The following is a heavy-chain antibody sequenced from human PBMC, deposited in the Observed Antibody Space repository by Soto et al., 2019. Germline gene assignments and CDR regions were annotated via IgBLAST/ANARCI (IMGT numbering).Heavy chain of an antibody. CDR2: ISWNSVSM. CDR3: ARNSGRYNYDHFDF. Sequence: PGGSLRLSCAASGFTFDDHAMHWVRQAPWKGLEWVSGISWNSVSMGYADSVRGRFTISRDNAKNSLYLRMNRLKTEDTALYYCARNSGRYNYDHFDFWGQGTLVTVSS. V-gene: IGHV3-9*01. J-gene: IGHJ4*02. CDR1: GFTFDDHA. D-gene: IGHD1-26*01.